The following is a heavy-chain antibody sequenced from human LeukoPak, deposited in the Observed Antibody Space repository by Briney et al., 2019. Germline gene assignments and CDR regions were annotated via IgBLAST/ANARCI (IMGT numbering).Heavy chain of an antibody. CDR1: GFTFSSYW. Sequence: GGSLRLSCAASGFTFSSYWMHWVRQAPGKGLEWVSSIDSSSGYIYYADSVRGRLTISRDNAKNSLYLQMSGLRAEDTAIYYCARELVGALSSFDYWGQGTLVTVSS. D-gene: IGHD1-26*01. CDR3: ARELVGALSSFDY. CDR2: IDSSSGYI. J-gene: IGHJ4*02. V-gene: IGHV3-21*06.